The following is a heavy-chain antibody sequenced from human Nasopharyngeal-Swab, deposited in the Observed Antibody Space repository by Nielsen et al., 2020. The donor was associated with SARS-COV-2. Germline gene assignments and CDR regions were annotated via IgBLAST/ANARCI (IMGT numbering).Heavy chain of an antibody. CDR3: VAGNYNFDY. Sequence: VRQMPGKGLEWISYISGSSSTMYYADSVKGRFTISRDNANNSLYLQMMSLRDEDTAFYYCVAGNYNFDYWAREPWSPSPQ. V-gene: IGHV3-48*02. J-gene: IGHJ4*02. CDR2: ISGSSSTM. D-gene: IGHD6-19*01.